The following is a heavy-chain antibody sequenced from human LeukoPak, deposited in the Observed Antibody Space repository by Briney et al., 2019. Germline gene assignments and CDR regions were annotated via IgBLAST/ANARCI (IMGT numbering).Heavy chain of an antibody. J-gene: IGHJ3*02. V-gene: IGHV3-74*01. CDR3: AREGIAAAGPHAFDI. CDR2: INTDGSST. CDR1: GFTVSSNY. Sequence: PGGSLRLSCAASGFTVSSNYMSWVRQAPGKGLVWVSRINTDGSSTSYADSVKGRFTISRDNAKNTLYLQMNSLRAEDTAVYYCAREGIAAAGPHAFDIWGQGTMVTVSS. D-gene: IGHD6-13*01.